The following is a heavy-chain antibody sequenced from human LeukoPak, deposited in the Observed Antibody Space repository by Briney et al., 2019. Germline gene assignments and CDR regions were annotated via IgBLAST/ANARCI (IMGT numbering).Heavy chain of an antibody. CDR3: ARARRITMIVVVITDDAFDI. Sequence: ASVKVSCKASGYTFTTYVMHWVRQAPGQRLEWMGWINAGNGNTKYSQEFQGRVTITRDTSASTAYMELSSLRSEDMAVYYCARARRITMIVVVITDDAFDIWGQGTMVTVSS. V-gene: IGHV1-3*03. CDR1: GYTFTTYV. J-gene: IGHJ3*02. CDR2: INAGNGNT. D-gene: IGHD3-22*01.